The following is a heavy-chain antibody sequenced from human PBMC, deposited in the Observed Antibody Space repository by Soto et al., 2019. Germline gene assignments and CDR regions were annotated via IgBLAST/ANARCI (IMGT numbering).Heavy chain of an antibody. V-gene: IGHV5-51*01. J-gene: IGHJ3*02. CDR1: GYSFTSYW. CDR2: IYPGDSDT. D-gene: IGHD6-13*01. CDR3: ARHNIGGYSSSWYAFDI. Sequence: GESLKISCKGSGYSFTSYWIGWVRQMPGKGLEWMGIIYPGDSDTRYSPSFQGQVTISADKSISTAYLQWSSQKASDTARYYCARHNIGGYSSSWYAFDIWGQGTMVTVSS.